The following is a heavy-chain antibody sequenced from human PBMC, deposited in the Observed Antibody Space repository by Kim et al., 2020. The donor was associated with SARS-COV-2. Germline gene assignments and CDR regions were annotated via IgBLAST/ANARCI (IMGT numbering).Heavy chain of an antibody. V-gene: IGHV1-46*01. D-gene: IGHD6-19*01. J-gene: IGHJ4*02. Sequence: ASVKVSCKASGYTFTSYYVHWVRQAPGQGLEWMGIINPSGGSTSYAQKFQGRVTMTRDTSTSTVYMELSSLRSEDTAVYYCARLALAVAGEGYFDYWGQGTLVTVSS. CDR3: ARLALAVAGEGYFDY. CDR2: INPSGGST. CDR1: GYTFTSYY.